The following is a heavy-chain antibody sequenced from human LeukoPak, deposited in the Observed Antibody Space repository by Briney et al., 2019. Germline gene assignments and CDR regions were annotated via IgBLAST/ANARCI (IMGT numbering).Heavy chain of an antibody. Sequence: GGSLRLSCAASGFTFSSYAMSWVRQAPGKGLEWVSAISGSGGSTYYADSVKGRFTISRDNSKNTLYLQMNSPRAEDTAVYYCATTDDSSGYHYFDYWGQGTLVTVSS. CDR3: ATTDDSSGYHYFDY. CDR2: ISGSGGST. CDR1: GFTFSSYA. J-gene: IGHJ4*02. V-gene: IGHV3-23*01. D-gene: IGHD3-22*01.